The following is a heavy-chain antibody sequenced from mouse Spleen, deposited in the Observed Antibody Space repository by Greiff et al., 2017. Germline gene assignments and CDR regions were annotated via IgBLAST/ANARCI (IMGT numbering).Heavy chain of an antibody. D-gene: IGHD1-1*01. CDR3: ARRCYYYCSSSYWYFDV. J-gene: IGHJ1*03. Sequence: DVMLVESGGGLVQPGGSLKLSCAASGFTFSDYGMAWVRQAPRKGPEWVAFISNLAYSIYYADTVTCRFTISRENAKNTLYLEMSSLRSEDTAMYYCARRCYYYCSSSYWYFDVLGTGTTVTVSS. V-gene: IGHV5-15*04. CDR1: GFTFSDYG. CDR2: ISNLAYSI.